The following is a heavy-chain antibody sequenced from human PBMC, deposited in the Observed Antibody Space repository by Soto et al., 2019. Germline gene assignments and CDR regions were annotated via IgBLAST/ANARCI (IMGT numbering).Heavy chain of an antibody. V-gene: IGHV1-69*08. CDR3: AADWFDP. Sequence: SVKVSCKASGGTFSSYTISWVRQAPGQGLEWMGRIIASIGKTNYAQKFQERVTITRDMSKSQFYMELSSLTAEDTAVYYCAADWFDPWGQGTLVTVSS. CDR2: IIASIGKT. CDR1: GGTFSSYT. J-gene: IGHJ5*02.